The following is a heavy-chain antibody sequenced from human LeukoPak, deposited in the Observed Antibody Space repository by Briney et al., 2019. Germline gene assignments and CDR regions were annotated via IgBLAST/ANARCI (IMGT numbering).Heavy chain of an antibody. CDR3: ARGKAPDYCSSASCYIYNWFDP. CDR1: GGSFGGYY. D-gene: IGHD2-2*02. J-gene: IGHJ5*02. Sequence: SETLSLTCAVYGGSFGGYYWSWIRQPPGKGLEWIGEMNESGSTNYNPSLKSRVTISVDTSKTQFSLKLASVTAADTAEYYCARGKAPDYCSSASCYIYNWFDPWGQGTLVTVSS. CDR2: MNESGST. V-gene: IGHV4-34*01.